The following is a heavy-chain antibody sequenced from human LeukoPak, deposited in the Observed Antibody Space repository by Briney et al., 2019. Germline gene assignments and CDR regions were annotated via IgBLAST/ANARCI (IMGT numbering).Heavy chain of an antibody. CDR1: GGSISSYY. V-gene: IGHV4-59*01. CDR3: ARDRGFGFDY. CDR2: IYYSGST. D-gene: IGHD3-10*01. J-gene: IGHJ4*02. Sequence: SSETLSLTCTVSGGSISSYYWSWIRQPPGKGLEWIGYIYYSGSTNYNPSLKSRVTISVDTSKNQFSLKLSSVTAADTAVYYCARDRGFGFDYWGQGTLVTVSS.